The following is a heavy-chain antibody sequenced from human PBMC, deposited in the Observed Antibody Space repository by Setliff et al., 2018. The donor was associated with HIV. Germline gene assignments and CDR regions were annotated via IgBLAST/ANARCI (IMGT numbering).Heavy chain of an antibody. V-gene: IGHV1-18*01. J-gene: IGHJ3*02. D-gene: IGHD3-22*01. Sequence: ASVKVSCKASGYTFTRYGISWVRQAPGQGLEWMGWISAYNGNTNYAQKLQGRVNMTTDTSTRTAYMELRSLRSEDTAVYYCARTPLRITMIVVVLGVDIWGQGTMVTVSS. CDR2: ISAYNGNT. CDR3: ARTPLRITMIVVVLGVDI. CDR1: GYTFTRYG.